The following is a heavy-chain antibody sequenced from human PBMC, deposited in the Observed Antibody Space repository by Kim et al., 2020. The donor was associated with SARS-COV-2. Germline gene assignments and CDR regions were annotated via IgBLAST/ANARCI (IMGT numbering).Heavy chain of an antibody. D-gene: IGHD1-26*01. Sequence: YADSVKGRFTLSRDNSKNMLYLQMNSLRAEDTAVYYCAGASGSYTYGMDVWGQGTTVTVSS. CDR3: AGASGSYTYGMDV. V-gene: IGHV3-23*01. J-gene: IGHJ6*02.